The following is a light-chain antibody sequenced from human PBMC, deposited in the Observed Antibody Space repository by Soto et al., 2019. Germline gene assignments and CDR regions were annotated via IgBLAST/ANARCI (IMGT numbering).Light chain of an antibody. V-gene: IGKV1-39*01. CDR1: QSIDTY. J-gene: IGKJ1*01. CDR3: QQSYSSPPT. CDR2: DAS. Sequence: DIQMTQSPSTLSASVGDRVTITCRASQSIDTYLNWYQQKPGKAPELLIHDASSLQSGVPSRFSGSGSGADFTLTIGSLQPEDFAVYYCQQSYSSPPTFGQGTKLEIK.